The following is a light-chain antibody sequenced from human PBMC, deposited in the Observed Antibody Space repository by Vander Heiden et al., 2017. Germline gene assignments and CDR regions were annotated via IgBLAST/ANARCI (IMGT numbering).Light chain of an antibody. CDR1: SSDVGGYNY. CDR3: SSYTSSSTLGRLYV. Sequence: QSALTQPASVSVSPGQPITISCTGTSSDVGGYNYVSWYQQHPGKAPKLMIYEVSNRPSGVSNRFSGSKSGNTASLTISGLQAEDEADYYCSSYTSSSTLGRLYVFGTGTKVTVL. CDR2: EVS. V-gene: IGLV2-14*01. J-gene: IGLJ1*01.